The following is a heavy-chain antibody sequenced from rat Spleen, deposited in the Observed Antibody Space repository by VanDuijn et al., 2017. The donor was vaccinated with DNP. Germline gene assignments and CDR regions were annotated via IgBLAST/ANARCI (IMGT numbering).Heavy chain of an antibody. J-gene: IGHJ2*01. CDR3: ARTSGFDY. V-gene: IGHV3-1*01. CDR2: ISYSGSS. CDR1: GDSITRNY. D-gene: IGHD1-4*01. Sequence: EVQLQESGPGLVKPSQSLSLTCSVTGDSITRNYWGWIRKFPGNKMEWIGHISYSGSSGYNPSLKSRISITRDTSKNLFFLQLNSVTTEDTSTYYCARTSGFDYWGQGVMVRVSS.